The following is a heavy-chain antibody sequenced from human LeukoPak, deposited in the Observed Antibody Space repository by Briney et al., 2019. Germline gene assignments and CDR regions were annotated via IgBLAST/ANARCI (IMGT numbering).Heavy chain of an antibody. CDR1: SESFSGHH. CDR3: ARSYLYEFLTGYYHGAFDI. J-gene: IGHJ3*02. V-gene: IGHV4-34*01. D-gene: IGHD3/OR15-3a*01. Sequence: SETLSLTCGVYSESFSGHHWSWIRQSPGKGLEWIGEIDVSGSTNYRPSLKSRVTISADTSKNQFSLRLNAVTAADAAVYYCARSYLYEFLTGYYHGAFDIWGQGTMVTVSS. CDR2: IDVSGST.